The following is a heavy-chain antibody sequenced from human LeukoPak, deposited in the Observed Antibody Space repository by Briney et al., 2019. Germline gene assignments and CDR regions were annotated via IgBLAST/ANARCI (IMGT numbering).Heavy chain of an antibody. CDR3: ARYVVYGSGKYYFDY. CDR1: GGSISSGSYY. Sequence: SETLSLTCTVSGGSISSGSYYCGWIRQPPGKGLEWIGSIYYSGNTYYNPSLKSRVTISVDTSRNQFSLRLSSVTAADTAVYYCARYVVYGSGKYYFDYWGQGTLVTVSS. D-gene: IGHD3-10*01. CDR2: IYYSGNT. J-gene: IGHJ4*02. V-gene: IGHV4-39*01.